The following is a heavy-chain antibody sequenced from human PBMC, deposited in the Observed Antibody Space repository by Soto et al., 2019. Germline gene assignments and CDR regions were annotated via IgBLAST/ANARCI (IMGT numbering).Heavy chain of an antibody. Sequence: GGSLRLSCAASGFTFRSYAMSWVRQAPGKGLEWVSANSGSGGSTYYADSVKGRFTISRDNSKNTLYLQMNSLRAEDTAVYYCAKEVPIVVVITTLFDYWGQGTLVTVSS. J-gene: IGHJ4*02. CDR2: NSGSGGST. D-gene: IGHD3-22*01. CDR1: GFTFRSYA. V-gene: IGHV3-23*01. CDR3: AKEVPIVVVITTLFDY.